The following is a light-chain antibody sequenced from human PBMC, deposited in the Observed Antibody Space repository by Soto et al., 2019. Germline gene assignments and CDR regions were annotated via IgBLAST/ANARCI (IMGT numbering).Light chain of an antibody. Sequence: DSPLTQSPCTLSGSLGASVSITCRASQTISSWLAWYQQKPGKAPKLLIYKASTLKSGVPSRFSGSGSGTEFTLTISSLQPDDFATYYCQHYNSYSEAFGQGTKWIS. V-gene: IGKV1-5*03. J-gene: IGKJ1*01. CDR2: KAS. CDR1: QTISSW. CDR3: QHYNSYSEA.